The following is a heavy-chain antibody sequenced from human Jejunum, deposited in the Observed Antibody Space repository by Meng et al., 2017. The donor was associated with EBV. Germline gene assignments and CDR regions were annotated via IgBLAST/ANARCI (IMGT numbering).Heavy chain of an antibody. CDR2: IYYSGST. CDR1: GGSISSRSYY. D-gene: IGHD3-22*01. J-gene: IGHJ4*02. Sequence: HLQRQESGPGLVKPSETLSLTCIFFGGSISSRSYYWGWIRQPPGKGLEWIGSIYYSGSTYYNPSLKSRVTISVDTSKNQFSLKLSSVTAADTAVYYCARTYYYDSSGYAPFDYWGQGTLVTVSS. V-gene: IGHV4-39*07. CDR3: ARTYYYDSSGYAPFDY.